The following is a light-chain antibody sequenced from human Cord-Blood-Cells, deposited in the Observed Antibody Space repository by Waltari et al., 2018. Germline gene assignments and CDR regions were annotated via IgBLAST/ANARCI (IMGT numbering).Light chain of an antibody. CDR2: DVS. Sequence: QSALTQPASVSGSPGQSITISCTGTSSAVGAYNYVPWYQQHPGKAPKLMIYDVSKRPSGVSNRFSGSKSGNTASLTISGLQAEDEADYYCSSYTSSSTWVFGGGTKLTVL. V-gene: IGLV2-14*01. J-gene: IGLJ3*02. CDR3: SSYTSSSTWV. CDR1: SSAVGAYNY.